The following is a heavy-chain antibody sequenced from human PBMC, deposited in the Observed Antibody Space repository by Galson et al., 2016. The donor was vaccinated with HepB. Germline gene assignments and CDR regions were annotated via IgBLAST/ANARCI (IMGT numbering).Heavy chain of an antibody. CDR2: TYPDDSDT. CDR3: ARLSWDAKRLEY. V-gene: IGHV5-51*01. CDR1: GYSFTSYW. D-gene: IGHD2-8*01. J-gene: IGHJ4*02. Sequence: QSGAEVKRPGESLKISCEGSGYSFTSYWIGWVRQMPGKGLEWMGMTYPDDSDTRYSPSFQDQVTMSADKSINPAYLQWSSLKASDTAMYYCARLSWDAKRLEYWGQGTLVTVSS.